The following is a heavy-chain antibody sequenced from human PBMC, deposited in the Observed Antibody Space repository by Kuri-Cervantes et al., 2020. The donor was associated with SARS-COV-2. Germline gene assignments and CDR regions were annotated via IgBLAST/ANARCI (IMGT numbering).Heavy chain of an antibody. Sequence: SETLSLTCTVSGGSISSYYWSWIRQPPGRGLEWIGYIYYSGSTNYNPSLKSRVTISVDTSKNQFSLKLSSVTAADTAVYYCARAGYYFDYWGQGTLVTDSS. CDR1: GGSISSYY. V-gene: IGHV4-59*01. CDR3: ARAGYYFDY. J-gene: IGHJ4*02. CDR2: IYYSGST.